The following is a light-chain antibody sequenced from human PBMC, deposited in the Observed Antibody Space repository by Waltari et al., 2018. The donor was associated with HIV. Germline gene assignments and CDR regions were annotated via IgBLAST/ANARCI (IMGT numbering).Light chain of an antibody. J-gene: IGKJ2*01. CDR2: GAS. CDR1: QSVSSN. CDR3: QQYKNWPLYT. V-gene: IGKV3-15*01. Sequence: VMTQSTDTLSVSPGASATLSCRASQSVSSNLAWYQQKPGQAPSLLIYGASTRATGIPARFSGSGSGTEFTLTISSLQSEDFAVYSCQQYKNWPLYTFGQGTKLEIK.